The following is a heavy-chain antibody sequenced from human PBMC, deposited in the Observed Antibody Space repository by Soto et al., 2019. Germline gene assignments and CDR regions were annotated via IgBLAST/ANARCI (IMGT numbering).Heavy chain of an antibody. D-gene: IGHD5-12*01. CDR1: GFTFSSYA. V-gene: IGHV3-23*01. CDR2: ISGSGGST. Sequence: PGGSLRLSCAASGFTFSSYAMSWARQAPGKGLEWVSGISGSGGSTYYADSVKGRFTISRDNSKNTLYLQMNSLRDEDTAVYYCAKDLRATTSRGVFDIWGQGTMVTVSS. J-gene: IGHJ3*02. CDR3: AKDLRATTSRGVFDI.